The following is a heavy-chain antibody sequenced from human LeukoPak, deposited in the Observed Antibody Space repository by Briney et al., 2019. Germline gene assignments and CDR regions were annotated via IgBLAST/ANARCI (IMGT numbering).Heavy chain of an antibody. CDR2: ISGSDGST. CDR1: GFTFSSYA. V-gene: IGHV3-23*01. J-gene: IGHJ4*02. D-gene: IGHD1-26*01. Sequence: GGSLRLSCAASGFTFSSYAMTWVRQAPGKGLEWVSGISGSDGSTYYADSVKGRFTISRDNSKDTLYLQLNSLRAEDTAVYYCAKGRSGSYSPTWDYWGQGTLVTVSS. CDR3: AKGRSGSYSPTWDY.